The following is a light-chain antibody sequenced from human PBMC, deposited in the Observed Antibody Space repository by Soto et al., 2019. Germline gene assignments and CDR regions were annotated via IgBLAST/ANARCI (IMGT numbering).Light chain of an antibody. CDR1: QSVSSY. CDR3: QQYAYSPLN. CDR2: DAS. J-gene: IGKJ4*01. V-gene: IGKV3-20*01. Sequence: EIVMTQSPATLSLSPGERATLSCRASQSVSSYLAWYQQKPGQAPRLLIYDASSRATGIPDRFSGSGSGTDFTLTITRLEPEDSAMYYCQQYAYSPLNFGGGTKVDIK.